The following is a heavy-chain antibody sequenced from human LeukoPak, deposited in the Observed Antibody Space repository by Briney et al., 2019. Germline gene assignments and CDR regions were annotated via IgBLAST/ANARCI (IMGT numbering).Heavy chain of an antibody. CDR2: IYYSGST. CDR1: GGSFSSSSYY. CDR3: ARQSSIGGPPHFDY. Sequence: SETLSLTCTVSGGSFSSSSYYWGWIRQPPGKGLEWIGSIYYSGSTYYNPSLKSRVTISVDTSKNQFSLKLSSVTAADTAVYYCARQSSIGGPPHFDYWGQGTLVTVSS. V-gene: IGHV4-39*01. J-gene: IGHJ4*02. D-gene: IGHD4-23*01.